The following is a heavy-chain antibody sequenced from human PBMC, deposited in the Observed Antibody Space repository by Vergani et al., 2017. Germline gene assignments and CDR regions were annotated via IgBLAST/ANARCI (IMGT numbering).Heavy chain of an antibody. V-gene: IGHV4-38-2*02. CDR1: ADSISSGFF. D-gene: IGHD3-9*01. CDR2: MDYNGLA. CDR3: VRDKTYYDTLSGYAGYYFDS. J-gene: IGHJ4*02. Sequence: QVQLQESGPGLVRPSETLSLTCTVSADSISSGFFWGWIRQPPGKGLDWIGRMDYNGLAYYSPSRKSRVTISVDTPKNHFSLKLSSVTAADTAVYYCVRDKTYYDTLSGYAGYYFDSWGQGALVTVS.